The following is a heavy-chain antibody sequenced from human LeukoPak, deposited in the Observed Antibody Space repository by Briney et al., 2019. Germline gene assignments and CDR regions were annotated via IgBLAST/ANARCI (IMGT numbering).Heavy chain of an antibody. V-gene: IGHV3-48*01. Sequence: GGSLRLSCAASGFTFSSYSMNWVRQAPGKGLEWVSYISSSSSTIYYADSVKGRFTISRDNAKNSLYLQMNSLRAEDTAVYYCAKDGGLWVSAHWGDSWGRGTLVTVSS. CDR2: ISSSSSTI. J-gene: IGHJ4*02. D-gene: IGHD7-27*01. CDR3: AKDGGLWVSAHWGDS. CDR1: GFTFSSYS.